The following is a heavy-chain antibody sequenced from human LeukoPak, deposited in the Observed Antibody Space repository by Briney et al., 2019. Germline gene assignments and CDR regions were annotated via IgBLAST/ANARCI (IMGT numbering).Heavy chain of an antibody. Sequence: GGSLRLSCAASGFTFSSYGMHWVRQAPGKGLEWVAVISYDGSNKYYADSVKGRFTISRDNSKNTLYLQMNSLRAEDTAVYYCASRKGSPYYDSSGYLPHWGQGTLVTVSS. D-gene: IGHD3-22*01. CDR2: ISYDGSNK. CDR1: GFTFSSYG. J-gene: IGHJ4*02. CDR3: ASRKGSPYYDSSGYLPH. V-gene: IGHV3-30*03.